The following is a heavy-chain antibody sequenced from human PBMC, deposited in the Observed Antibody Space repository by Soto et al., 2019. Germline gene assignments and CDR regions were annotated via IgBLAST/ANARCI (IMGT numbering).Heavy chain of an antibody. CDR1: GFTFSSYW. Sequence: EVQLVESGGGLVQPGGSLRLSCAASGFTFSSYWMHWVRQAPGKGLVWVSRINSDGSSTSYADSVKGRFTISRDNAKNTLYLQMNSLRAEDTAVYYCARGGWERPRNDYNWFDPWGQGTLVTVSS. CDR2: INSDGSST. V-gene: IGHV3-74*01. D-gene: IGHD1-26*01. J-gene: IGHJ5*02. CDR3: ARGGWERPRNDYNWFDP.